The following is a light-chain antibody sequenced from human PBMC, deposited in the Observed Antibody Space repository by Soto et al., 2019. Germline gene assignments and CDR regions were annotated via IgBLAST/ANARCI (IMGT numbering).Light chain of an antibody. CDR3: QQYEDLPLT. V-gene: IGKV1-33*01. J-gene: IGKJ4*01. CDR1: QDINNY. Sequence: DLQLNPSPSSLSASVGARVTITCQASQDINNYLNWYQQKPGKAPKLLIFDASSVETGVPSRFSGSGSGTHFTFTISSLEPEDIATYHCQQYEDLPLTFGGGTRVELK. CDR2: DAS.